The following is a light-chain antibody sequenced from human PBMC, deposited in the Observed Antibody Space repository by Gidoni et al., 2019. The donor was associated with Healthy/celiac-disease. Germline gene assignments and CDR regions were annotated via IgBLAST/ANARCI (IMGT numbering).Light chain of an antibody. V-gene: IGKV3-11*01. CDR3: QQRSNWPPIP. CDR1: QSVSSY. CDR2: DAS. J-gene: IGKJ5*01. Sequence: EIVLTQSPATLSLSPGERATLSCRASQSVSSYLAWYQQKPGQAPRLLIYDASNRATGIPARFSGIGSVTDFTLTLSSLEPDDFAVYYCQQRSNWPPIPFGQGTRLEIK.